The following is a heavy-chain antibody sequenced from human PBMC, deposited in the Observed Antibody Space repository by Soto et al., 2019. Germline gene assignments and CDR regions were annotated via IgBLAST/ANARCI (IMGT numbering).Heavy chain of an antibody. CDR1: GGSINGHF. CDR2: IYYSGST. Sequence: SETLSLTCAVSGGSINGHFWSWIRQSPGKGLEWIGHIYYSGSTSYSTSLKSRVSISVDTSKNQFSLEVHSLTAADTAVYYCARAGTNMVQFDYWGQGNLVTVSS. CDR3: ARAGTNMVQFDY. J-gene: IGHJ4*02. D-gene: IGHD3-10*01. V-gene: IGHV4-59*11.